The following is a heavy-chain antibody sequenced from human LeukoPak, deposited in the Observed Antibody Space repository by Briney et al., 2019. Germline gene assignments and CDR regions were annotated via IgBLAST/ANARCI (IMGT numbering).Heavy chain of an antibody. D-gene: IGHD2-2*01. CDR3: ARWVVPAASPYYYYYMDV. CDR1: GYTFTSYG. J-gene: IGHJ6*03. V-gene: IGHV1-18*01. Sequence: ASVKVSCKASGYTFTSYGISWVRQAPGQGLEWMGWISAYNGNTNYAQKLQGRVTMTTDTSTSTAYMELRSLRSDDTAVYYCARWVVPAASPYYYYYMDVWGKGTTVTVSS. CDR2: ISAYNGNT.